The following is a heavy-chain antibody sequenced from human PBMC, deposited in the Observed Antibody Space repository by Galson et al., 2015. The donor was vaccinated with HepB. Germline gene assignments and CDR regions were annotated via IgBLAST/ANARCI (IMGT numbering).Heavy chain of an antibody. J-gene: IGHJ4*02. D-gene: IGHD6-19*01. CDR3: AKDISTDWYWGFDY. V-gene: IGHV3-9*01. Sequence: SLRLSCAASGFTFDDYGMHWVRQAPGEGLEWVSGISWDSDSIGYADSGKGRFTISRDNAKNSLYLQMNSLKTEDTALYYCAKDISTDWYWGFDYWGQGTLLTVSS. CDR2: ISWDSDSI. CDR1: GFTFDDYG.